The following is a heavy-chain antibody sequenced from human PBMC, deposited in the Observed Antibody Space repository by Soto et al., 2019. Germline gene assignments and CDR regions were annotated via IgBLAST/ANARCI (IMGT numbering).Heavy chain of an antibody. CDR3: ARSLFMVAPDNEPFDY. J-gene: IGHJ4*02. CDR2: ISGGGNDR. D-gene: IGHD5-12*01. Sequence: VQLLESGGSTVQPGGSLTLSCAASGFPFSSYAMSWVRQTPEKGLEWVAGISGGGNDRYYADFVQGRFTFSRENSRNILYLQMSSLRAEDTAMYYCARSLFMVAPDNEPFDYWGQGTLVTVSS. V-gene: IGHV3-23*01. CDR1: GFPFSSYA.